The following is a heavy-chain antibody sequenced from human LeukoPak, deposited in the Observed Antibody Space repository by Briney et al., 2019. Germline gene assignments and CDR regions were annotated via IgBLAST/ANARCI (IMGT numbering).Heavy chain of an antibody. Sequence: ASVKVSCKASGYTFTSYGTSWVRQAPGQGLEWMGWINPNSGGTNYAQKFQGRVTMTRDTSISTAYMELSRLRSDDTAVYYCAREAYDSGSFRTDYYYMDVWVKGTTVTISS. V-gene: IGHV1-2*02. J-gene: IGHJ6*03. CDR2: INPNSGGT. D-gene: IGHD3-10*01. CDR1: GYTFTSYG. CDR3: AREAYDSGSFRTDYYYMDV.